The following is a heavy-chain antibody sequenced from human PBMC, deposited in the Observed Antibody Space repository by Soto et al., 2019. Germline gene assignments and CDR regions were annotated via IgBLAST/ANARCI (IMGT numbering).Heavy chain of an antibody. V-gene: IGHV3-23*01. CDR2: ISVIGXTA. Sequence: PGGSLRLSCAASGFTFSSYAMIWVRQAPGKWLEWFSAISVIGXTACXXXSXXXXXXXSVXXSQXXVYXXXXXXEAEDTAVYYCAKDHRHWGQGTLVTVSS. J-gene: IGHJ4*02. CDR1: GFTFSSYA. CDR3: AKDHRH.